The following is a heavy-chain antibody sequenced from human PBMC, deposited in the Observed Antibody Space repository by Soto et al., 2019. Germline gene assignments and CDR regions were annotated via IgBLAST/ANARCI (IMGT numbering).Heavy chain of an antibody. V-gene: IGHV3-48*01. Sequence: PGGSLRLSCAASGFTFSTYSMNWVRQAPGKGLEWLSYVSGSTSTIYYADSVEGRFTISRDNARNSLYLQMNSLRAEDTAVYYCASGHSLDYWGQGTLVTVSS. J-gene: IGHJ4*02. CDR2: VSGSTSTI. CDR3: ASGHSLDY. D-gene: IGHD5-18*01. CDR1: GFTFSTYS.